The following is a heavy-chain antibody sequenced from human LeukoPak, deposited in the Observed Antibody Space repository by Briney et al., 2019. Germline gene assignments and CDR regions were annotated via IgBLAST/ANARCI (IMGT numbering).Heavy chain of an antibody. Sequence: SETLSLTCAVYGGSFSGYYWSWIRQPPGKGLEWIGEINHSGSTNYNPSLKSRVTISVDTSKNQFSLKLSSVTAADTAVYYCAREPLTYYMDVWGKGTTVTVSS. CDR2: INHSGST. D-gene: IGHD3-10*01. J-gene: IGHJ6*03. CDR1: GGSFSGYY. CDR3: AREPLTYYMDV. V-gene: IGHV4-34*01.